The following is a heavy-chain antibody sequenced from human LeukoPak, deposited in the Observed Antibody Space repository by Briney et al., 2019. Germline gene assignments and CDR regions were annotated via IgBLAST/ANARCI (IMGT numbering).Heavy chain of an antibody. CDR3: ARGPVRDYSNY. Sequence: SETLSLTCTVSGVSISSGGYYWRWIRQHPGKGLEWIGYIYYSGSTYYSPSLKSRLTISLDTSSNQFSLKLNSVTAADTAVYYCARGPVRDYSNYWGQGTLVTVSS. D-gene: IGHD4-11*01. V-gene: IGHV4-31*03. J-gene: IGHJ4*02. CDR1: GVSISSGGYY. CDR2: IYYSGST.